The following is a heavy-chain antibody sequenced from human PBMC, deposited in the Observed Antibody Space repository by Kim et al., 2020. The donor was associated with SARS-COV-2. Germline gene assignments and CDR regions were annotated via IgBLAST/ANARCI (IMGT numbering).Heavy chain of an antibody. J-gene: IGHJ4*02. Sequence: KGRFTLSRDNSKNTLYLHMNSLRAEDTAVYYCAKDQLHSYGTCSYYNAFDYWGQGTLVTVSS. CDR3: AKDQLHSYGTCSYYNAFDY. V-gene: IGHV3-23*01. D-gene: IGHD3-10*01.